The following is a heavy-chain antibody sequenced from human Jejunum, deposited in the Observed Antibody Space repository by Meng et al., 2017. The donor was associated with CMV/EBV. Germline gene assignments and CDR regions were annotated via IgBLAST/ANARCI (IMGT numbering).Heavy chain of an antibody. Sequence: AASGLTFRRYGMDCVRQSPGKGLGWVSAIGDTGATTKYAYSVNGRFTISRDNSENTLYLQMISLRAEDTAVYYCAKRRIAAAGDFEDWGQGTLVTVSS. CDR3: AKRRIAAAGDFED. CDR1: GLTFRRYG. V-gene: IGHV3-23*01. J-gene: IGHJ1*01. D-gene: IGHD6-13*01. CDR2: IGDTGATT.